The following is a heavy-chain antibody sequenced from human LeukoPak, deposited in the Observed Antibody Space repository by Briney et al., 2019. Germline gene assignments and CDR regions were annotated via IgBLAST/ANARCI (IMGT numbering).Heavy chain of an antibody. CDR3: GPVLRFLEWSAT. J-gene: IGHJ4*02. D-gene: IGHD3-3*01. Sequence: ASVKVSCKASGYTFTGYYMHWVRQAPGQGLEWMGWINPNSGGTNYAQKFQGRVTVTRDTSISPAYMELSRLTSDDTAVYYCGPVLRFLEWSATGGQGTLVTVSS. CDR1: GYTFTGYY. CDR2: INPNSGGT. V-gene: IGHV1-2*02.